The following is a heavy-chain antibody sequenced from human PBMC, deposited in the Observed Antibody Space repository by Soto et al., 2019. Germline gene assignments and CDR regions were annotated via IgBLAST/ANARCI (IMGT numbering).Heavy chain of an antibody. Sequence: QVQLVESGGGVVQPGRPLRLSCAASGFTFSSYGMHWVRQAPGKGLEWVAAISYDGSNEYYADSVKGRFTISRDNSKNTLYLQMDSLRAEDTAVYYCAKDARIVVVTAIWDYWGQGTLVTVS. CDR1: GFTFSSYG. J-gene: IGHJ4*02. D-gene: IGHD2-21*02. CDR3: AKDARIVVVTAIWDY. V-gene: IGHV3-30*18. CDR2: ISYDGSNE.